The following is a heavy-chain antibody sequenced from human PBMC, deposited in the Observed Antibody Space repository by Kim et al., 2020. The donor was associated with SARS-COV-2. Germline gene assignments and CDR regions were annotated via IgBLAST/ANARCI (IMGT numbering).Heavy chain of an antibody. J-gene: IGHJ4*02. D-gene: IGHD1-1*01. CDR3: AREDRSDWNEDY. CDR1: GFTFSSYS. Sequence: GGSLRLSCAASGFTFSSYSMHWVRQAPGKGLVWVSRIDSDGRDTRYGDSVKGRFTISRDNAKHTLFLQMNSLRADDTAVYYCAREDRSDWNEDYWGQGTLVTVSS. CDR2: IDSDGRDT. V-gene: IGHV3-74*01.